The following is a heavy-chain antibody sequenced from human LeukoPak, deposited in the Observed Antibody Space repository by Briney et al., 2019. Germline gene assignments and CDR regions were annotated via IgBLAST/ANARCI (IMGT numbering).Heavy chain of an antibody. CDR1: GFTFSSYA. V-gene: IGHV3-23*01. Sequence: PGGSLRLSCAASGFTFSSYAMHWVRQAPGKGLEWVSAISGSGGNTYYADSVKGRFTMSRDNSKNTLYLQVNSLRAEDTAVYFCAKTVSGSHSYQGGDYWGQGTLVTVST. J-gene: IGHJ4*02. CDR3: AKTVSGSHSYQGGDY. CDR2: ISGSGGNT. D-gene: IGHD3-16*02.